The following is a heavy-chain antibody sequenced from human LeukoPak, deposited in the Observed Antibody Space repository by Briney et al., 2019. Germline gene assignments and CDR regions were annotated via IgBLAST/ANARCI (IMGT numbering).Heavy chain of an antibody. V-gene: IGHV3-7*05. CDR3: ARVEYHTGVVFDY. CDR2: INQDGSEK. D-gene: IGHD2/OR15-2a*01. CDR1: GFTFSSYW. Sequence: GGSLRLSCAASGFTFSSYWMSWVRQAPGKGLERVANINQDGSEKYVDSVKGRFTISRDKAKNSLYLQMNSMRAEDTAVYYCARVEYHTGVVFDYWGQGTLVTVSS. J-gene: IGHJ4*02.